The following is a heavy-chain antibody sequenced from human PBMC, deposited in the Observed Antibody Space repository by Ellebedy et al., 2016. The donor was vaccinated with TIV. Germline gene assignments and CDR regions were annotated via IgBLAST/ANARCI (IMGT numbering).Heavy chain of an antibody. CDR2: LYSGGST. CDR1: GFTVSSNY. J-gene: IGHJ6*02. Sequence: GESLKISXAASGFTVSSNYMNWVRQAPGKGLEWVSVLYSGGSTYYADSVKGRFTISRDNSKNTVYLQMTSLRAEDTAVYYCARGNSAAGYAVYGMDVWGQGTTVTVSS. CDR3: ARGNSAAGYAVYGMDV. V-gene: IGHV3-53*01. D-gene: IGHD2-2*01.